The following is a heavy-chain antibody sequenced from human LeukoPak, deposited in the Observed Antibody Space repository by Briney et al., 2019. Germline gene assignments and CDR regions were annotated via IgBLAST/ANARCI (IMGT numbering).Heavy chain of an antibody. J-gene: IGHJ4*02. V-gene: IGHV4-4*07. D-gene: IGHD3-3*01. CDR3: ARSHSPRHSLTVFGVVKSSRGYYFDY. CDR2: IYTSGSI. CDR1: GGSISNYY. Sequence: SETLSLTCTVSGGSISNYYWSWMRQPAGKGLEWIGHIYTSGSINYNPSLKSRVTMSVDTTKKHFSLKLSSVTAADTALYYCARSHSPRHSLTVFGVVKSSRGYYFDYWGQGTLVTVSS.